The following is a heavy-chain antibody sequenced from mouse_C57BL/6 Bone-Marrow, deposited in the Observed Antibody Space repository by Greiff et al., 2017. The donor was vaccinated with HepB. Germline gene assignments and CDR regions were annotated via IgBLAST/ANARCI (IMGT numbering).Heavy chain of an antibody. Sequence: EVKLMESGGDLVKPGASLKLSCAASGFTFSSYGMSWVRQTPDKRLEWVATISSGGSYTYYPDSVKGRFTISRDNSKNTLYLQMSSLKSEDTAMYYCGRRDYGSSYGYWGQGTTLTVSA. CDR2: ISSGGSYT. D-gene: IGHD1-1*01. J-gene: IGHJ2*01. CDR3: GRRDYGSSYGY. CDR1: GFTFSSYG. V-gene: IGHV5-6*02.